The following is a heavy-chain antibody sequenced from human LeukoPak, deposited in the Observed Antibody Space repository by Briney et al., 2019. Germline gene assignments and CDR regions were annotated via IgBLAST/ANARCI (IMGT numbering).Heavy chain of an antibody. V-gene: IGHV3-21*01. CDR2: ISSTGTYI. Sequence: PGVSLRLSCAASGFTFSSYSMNWVRQAPAKGLEWVSSISSTGTYIYYADSVKGRFTISRDNAKNSLYLQMNSLRAEDTAVYYCARGPSVVPAAVNWFDPWGQGTLVTVSS. D-gene: IGHD2-2*01. J-gene: IGHJ5*02. CDR1: GFTFSSYS. CDR3: ARGPSVVPAAVNWFDP.